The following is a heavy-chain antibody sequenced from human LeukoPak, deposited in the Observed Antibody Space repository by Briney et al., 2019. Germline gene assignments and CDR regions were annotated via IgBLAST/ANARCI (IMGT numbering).Heavy chain of an antibody. D-gene: IGHD3/OR15-3a*01. V-gene: IGHV3-15*01. CDR2: IKSKTDGGTT. Sequence: GGSLRLSCAASGFTFSNAWMSWVRQAPGKGLEWVGRIKSKTDGGTTDYAAPVKGRFTISRDDSKNTLYLQMNSLRAEDTAVYYCAKDQDYYFDYWGQGTLVTVSS. CDR3: AKDQDYYFDY. J-gene: IGHJ4*02. CDR1: GFTFSNAW.